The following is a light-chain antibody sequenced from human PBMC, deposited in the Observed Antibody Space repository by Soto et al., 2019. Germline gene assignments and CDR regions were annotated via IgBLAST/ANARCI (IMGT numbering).Light chain of an antibody. Sequence: QSVLTQPPSVSAAPGQTVTISCSNIGNIYVSWYQQLPGTVPKLLIYDNNRRPSGIPDRFSGSKSGTSATLDITGLQTGDEADYYCATWSSSLSVVVFGGGTKLTVL. CDR3: ATWSSSLSVVV. CDR2: DNN. CDR1: NIGNIY. J-gene: IGLJ3*02. V-gene: IGLV1-51*01.